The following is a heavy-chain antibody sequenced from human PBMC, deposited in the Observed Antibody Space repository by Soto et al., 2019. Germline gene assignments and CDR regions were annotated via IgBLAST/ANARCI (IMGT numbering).Heavy chain of an antibody. D-gene: IGHD2-2*01. CDR2: IKSHTDGGTT. Sequence: AVAGGTFVNLCVRCVRQAKGKGLEWVGRIKSHTDGGTTDFAEPVNGRFALSRDDSNNMVYLQMNSLKIEDTAVYFCTTDTYRTIVTVRFDYWGHGTLVTVSS. J-gene: IGHJ4*01. V-gene: IGHV3-15*01. CDR1: GGTFVNLC. CDR3: TTDTYRTIVTVRFDY.